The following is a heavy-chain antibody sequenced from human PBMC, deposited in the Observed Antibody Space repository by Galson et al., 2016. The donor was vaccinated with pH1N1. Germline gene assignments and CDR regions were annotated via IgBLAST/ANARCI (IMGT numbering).Heavy chain of an antibody. D-gene: IGHD4-17*01. CDR3: AREDWSYGDTYYNGMDV. CDR1: GFTFTNYW. Sequence: SLRLSCAASGFTFTNYWMSWVRQAPGKGLEWVAFISYNGHDQSYAESLRGRFTISRDNSKNALYLQMNSLRTEDTAVFYCAREDWSYGDTYYNGMDVWGQGTTVIVSS. J-gene: IGHJ6*02. V-gene: IGHV3-30*03. CDR2: ISYNGHDQ.